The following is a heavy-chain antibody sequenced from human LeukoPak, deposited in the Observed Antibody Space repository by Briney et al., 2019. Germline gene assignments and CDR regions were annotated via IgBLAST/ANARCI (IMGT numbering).Heavy chain of an antibody. CDR1: GYTFTRYD. Sequence: ASVKVSCKASGYTFTRYDINWVRQATGQGLEWMGWMNPNSGNTGYAQKFQGRVTMTRNTSISTAYMELSSLRSEDTAVYYCARSYQLLGSYYYYGMDVWGQGTTVTVSS. CDR2: MNPNSGNT. D-gene: IGHD2-2*01. J-gene: IGHJ6*02. CDR3: ARSYQLLGSYYYYGMDV. V-gene: IGHV1-8*01.